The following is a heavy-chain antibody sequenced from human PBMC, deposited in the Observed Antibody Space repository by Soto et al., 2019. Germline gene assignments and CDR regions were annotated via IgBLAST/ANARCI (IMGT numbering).Heavy chain of an antibody. V-gene: IGHV3-43*01. CDR3: AKDIGIQLWLRNFDY. CDR1: GFTFDDYT. J-gene: IGHJ4*02. D-gene: IGHD5-18*01. CDR2: ISWDGGST. Sequence: EVQLVESGGVVVQPGGSLRLSCAASGFTFDDYTMHWVRQAPVKGLEWVSLISWDGGSTYYADSVKGRFTISRENSKNSLYLQMNSLRTEDTALYYCAKDIGIQLWLRNFDYWGQGTLVTVSS.